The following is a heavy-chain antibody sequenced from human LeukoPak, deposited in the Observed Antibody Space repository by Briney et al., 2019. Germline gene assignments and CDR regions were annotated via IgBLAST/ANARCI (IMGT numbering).Heavy chain of an antibody. Sequence: PGGSLRLSCAASGFSVSMKYMKWVRQAPGKGLEWVSVIFSGGTTYYADSVKGRFTVSRDNSKNMMYLQMNSLRAEDAAVYYCARFSGPGMQHYYYYMDVWGTGTTVTVSS. CDR2: IFSGGTT. J-gene: IGHJ6*03. CDR3: ARFSGPGMQHYYYYMDV. V-gene: IGHV3-53*01. D-gene: IGHD3-10*01. CDR1: GFSVSMKY.